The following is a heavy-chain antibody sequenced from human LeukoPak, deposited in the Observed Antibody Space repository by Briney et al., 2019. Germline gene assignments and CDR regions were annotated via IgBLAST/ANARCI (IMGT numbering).Heavy chain of an antibody. CDR2: INHSGRT. CDR1: GGSFNAYY. J-gene: IGHJ4*02. CDR3: AKMGDGDYYDDSSGYYGDY. D-gene: IGHD3-22*01. V-gene: IGHV4-34*01. Sequence: SETLSLTCAFYGGSFNAYYWSWIRQPPGKGLEWIGEINHSGRTNYNPSLKSRVTISVDTSNNQFSLKLNSVTAADTAVYFCAKMGDGDYYDDSSGYYGDYWGQGTLVTVSS.